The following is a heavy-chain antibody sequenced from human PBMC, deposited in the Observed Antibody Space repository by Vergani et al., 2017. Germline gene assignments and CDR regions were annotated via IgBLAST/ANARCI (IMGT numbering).Heavy chain of an antibody. CDR2: ISSSSSYI. CDR3: AREDIVVVVATSFDY. V-gene: IGHV3-21*01. J-gene: IGHJ4*02. Sequence: VQLVESGGGVVQPGRSLRLSCAASGFTFSSYSMNWVRQAPGKGLEWVSSISSSSSYIYYADSVKGRFTISRDNAKNSLYLQMNSLRAEDTAVYYCAREDIVVVVATSFDYWGQGTLVTVSS. CDR1: GFTFSSYS. D-gene: IGHD2-15*01.